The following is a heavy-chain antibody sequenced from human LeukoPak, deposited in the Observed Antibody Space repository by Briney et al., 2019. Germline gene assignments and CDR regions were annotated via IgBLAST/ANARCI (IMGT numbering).Heavy chain of an antibody. J-gene: IGHJ6*02. V-gene: IGHV3-7*03. CDR3: ARVTAPAYYYYYGMDV. Sequence: GGSLRLSCAASGFTLNNAWMSWVRQAPGKGLEWVANIKQDGSEKYYVDSVKGRFTISRDNAKNSLYLQMNSLRAEDTAVYYCARVTAPAYYYYYGMDVWGQGTTVTVSS. D-gene: IGHD4-23*01. CDR1: GFTLNNAW. CDR2: IKQDGSEK.